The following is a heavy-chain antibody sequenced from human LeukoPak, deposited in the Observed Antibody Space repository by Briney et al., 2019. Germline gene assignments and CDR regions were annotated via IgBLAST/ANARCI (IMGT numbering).Heavy chain of an antibody. CDR3: AKRGVVIRGILVIGYHQEAYHYDF. V-gene: IGHV3-23*01. J-gene: IGHJ4*02. Sequence: GGPLTLPCWVSGHSFSNYDLPWAPRAPGKGLEGVSYISEKGGTTSYADSVKGRFTISRDTSLNTLYLQMNNLRAEDTAVYFCAKRGVVIRGILVIGYHQEAYHYDFWGQGVLVTVSS. CDR2: ISEKGGTT. D-gene: IGHD3-10*01. CDR1: GHSFSNYD.